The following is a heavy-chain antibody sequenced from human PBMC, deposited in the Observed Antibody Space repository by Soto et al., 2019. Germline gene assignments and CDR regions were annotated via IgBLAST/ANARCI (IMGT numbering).Heavy chain of an antibody. CDR2: ISYSGST. CDR3: ARFVSYYYYGMDV. CDR1: GVSVSSAGYY. V-gene: IGHV4-31*03. Sequence: PSETLSLTCTVTGVSVSSAGYYWTWIRQHPGKGLEWIGYISYSGSTYYNPSLKSRVTISVDTSKSQFSLKLNSVTAADTAVYYCARFVSYYYYGMDVWGQGTTVTVSS. J-gene: IGHJ6*02. D-gene: IGHD2-21*01.